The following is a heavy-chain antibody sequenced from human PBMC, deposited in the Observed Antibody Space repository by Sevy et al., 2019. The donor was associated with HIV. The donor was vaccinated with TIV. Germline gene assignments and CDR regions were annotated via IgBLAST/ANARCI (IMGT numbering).Heavy chain of an antibody. Sequence: ASVKVSCKASGGTFCEYGISWVRQAPGQGLEWMGRMIPIFGKTNCAQKFQGRVTITADESTSTGYIDLAGLRSDDTAVYYCARESPLGALDYWGQGTLVTVSS. CDR1: GGTFCEYG. CDR3: ARESPLGALDY. J-gene: IGHJ4*02. V-gene: IGHV1-69*13. CDR2: MIPIFGKT. D-gene: IGHD3-10*01.